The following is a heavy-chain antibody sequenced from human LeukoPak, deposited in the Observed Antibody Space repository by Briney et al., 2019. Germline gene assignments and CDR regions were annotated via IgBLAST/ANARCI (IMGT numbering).Heavy chain of an antibody. CDR2: IFYSGST. CDR1: GGSISGHW. J-gene: IGHJ4*02. V-gene: IGHV4-59*08. CDR3: ARRNTADASIDF. Sequence: KASETLSLTCTVSGGSISGHWWSWIRQPPGKGLEWIGDIFYSGSTNYNPSLKSRLSISLDTSKNQFSLKLSSVTAADTAMYYCARRNTADASIDFWGQGTLVTVSS. D-gene: IGHD2/OR15-2a*01.